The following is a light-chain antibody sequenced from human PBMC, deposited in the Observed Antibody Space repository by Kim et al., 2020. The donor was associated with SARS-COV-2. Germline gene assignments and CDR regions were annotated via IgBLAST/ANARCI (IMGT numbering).Light chain of an antibody. CDR3: QQYDNWPQRT. V-gene: IGKV3-15*01. CDR1: QNISNT. CDR2: GAS. J-gene: IGKJ1*01. Sequence: SPGERATLSCRASQNISNTLAWYQQKPGQAPRLLIYGASTRATGIPARFSARGSGTEFTLTISSLQSEDFAVYYCQQYDNWPQRTFGQGTKVDIK.